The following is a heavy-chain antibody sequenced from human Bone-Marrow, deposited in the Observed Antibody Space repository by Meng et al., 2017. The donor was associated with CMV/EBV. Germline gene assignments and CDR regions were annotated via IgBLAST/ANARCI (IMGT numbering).Heavy chain of an antibody. CDR3: ARGFYGSGSYYTSPKYYYYYGMDV. V-gene: IGHV4-59*01. CDR2: IYYSGST. D-gene: IGHD3-10*01. J-gene: IGHJ6*01. CDR1: GGSISSYS. Sequence: SETLSLTCTVSGGSISSYSWSWIRQPPGKGLEWIGYIYYSGSTNYNPSLKSRVTISVDTSKNQFSLKLSSVTAADTAVYYCARGFYGSGSYYTSPKYYYYYGMDVWGQGTTVTVSS.